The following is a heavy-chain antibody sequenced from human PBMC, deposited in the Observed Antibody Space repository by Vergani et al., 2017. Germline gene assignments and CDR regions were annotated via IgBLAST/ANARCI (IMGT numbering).Heavy chain of an antibody. V-gene: IGHV1-69*02. CDR2: IIPILGIA. Sequence: QVQLVQSGAEVKKPGSSVKVSCKASGGTFSSYTISWVRQAPGQGLELMGRIIPILGIANYAQKFQGRVTITADKSTSTAYMELSSLRSEDTAVYYCARRPLVVTGTDYYYYGMDVWGQGTTVTVSS. J-gene: IGHJ6*02. CDR3: ARRPLVVTGTDYYYYGMDV. D-gene: IGHD2-21*02. CDR1: GGTFSSYT.